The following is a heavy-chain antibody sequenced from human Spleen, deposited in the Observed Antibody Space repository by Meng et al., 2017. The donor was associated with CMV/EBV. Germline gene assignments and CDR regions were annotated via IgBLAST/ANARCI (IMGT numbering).Heavy chain of an antibody. CDR3: ARDILNYGGPFDY. J-gene: IGHJ4*02. D-gene: IGHD4-23*01. Sequence: QRQLQESCPGLVKPSETLSLTCTVSGGSISSSSYYWGWIRQPPGKGLEWIGSIYYSGSTYYNPSLKSRVTISVDTSKNQFSLKLSSVTAADTAVYYCARDILNYGGPFDYWGQGTLVTVSS. V-gene: IGHV4-39*07. CDR2: IYYSGST. CDR1: GGSISSSSYY.